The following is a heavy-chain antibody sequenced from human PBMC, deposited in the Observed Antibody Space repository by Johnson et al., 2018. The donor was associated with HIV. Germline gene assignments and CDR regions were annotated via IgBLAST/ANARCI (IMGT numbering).Heavy chain of an antibody. J-gene: IGHJ3*02. Sequence: QVQLVESGGGVVQPGRSLRLSCVVSGFTYSSYGMHWVRQAPGKGLEWVAVIWYDGSNKYYADSVKGRFTIYRDNSKNTLYLQMKSLRAEDTAVYYCARVAFGSSYLDVFDIWSQGTMVTVSS. V-gene: IGHV3-33*08. CDR1: GFTYSSYG. CDR3: ARVAFGSSYLDVFDI. CDR2: IWYDGSNK. D-gene: IGHD3-16*01.